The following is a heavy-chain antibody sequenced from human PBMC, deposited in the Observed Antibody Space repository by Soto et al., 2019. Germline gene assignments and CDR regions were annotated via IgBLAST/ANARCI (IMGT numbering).Heavy chain of an antibody. Sequence: GSLRLSCAASGFTFSNAWMNWVRQAPGKGLEWVGRIKSKTDGGTTDYAAPVKGRFTISRDDSKNTLYLQMNSLKTEDTAVYYCTTLDLVLVPAASRMVYAVAWGQGTLVTVSS. D-gene: IGHD2-2*01. CDR2: IKSKTDGGTT. V-gene: IGHV3-15*07. CDR1: GFTFSNAW. J-gene: IGHJ5*02. CDR3: TTLDLVLVPAASRMVYAVA.